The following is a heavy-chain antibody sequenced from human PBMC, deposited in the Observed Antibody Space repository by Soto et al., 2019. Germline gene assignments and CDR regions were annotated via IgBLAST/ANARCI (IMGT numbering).Heavy chain of an antibody. J-gene: IGHJ6*02. CDR2: ISWNSGTI. Sequence: EVQLVESGGGLVQPGRSLRLSCAASGFTFDDYAMHWVRQAPGKGLEWVSGISWNSGTIVYADSVKGRFTISRDNAXNXLFXQMNSLRGEDTALYYCAKDMRGGSSSSRDYYGLDVWGQGTTVTVSS. CDR3: AKDMRGGSSSSRDYYGLDV. V-gene: IGHV3-9*01. CDR1: GFTFDDYA. D-gene: IGHD6-13*01.